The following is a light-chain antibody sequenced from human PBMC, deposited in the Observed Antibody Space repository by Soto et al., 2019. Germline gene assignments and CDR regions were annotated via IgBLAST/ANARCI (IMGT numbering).Light chain of an antibody. Sequence: EIVLTQSPGTLSLSPGERATLSCRASQSVSSSYLAWYQQKPGQAPRLLIYGASSRATGIPDRFSGNGSGTDVTLTISRLETEDFAVYYCQQYGSSPPITFGLGTRLESK. CDR1: QSVSSSY. V-gene: IGKV3-20*01. CDR3: QQYGSSPPIT. CDR2: GAS. J-gene: IGKJ5*01.